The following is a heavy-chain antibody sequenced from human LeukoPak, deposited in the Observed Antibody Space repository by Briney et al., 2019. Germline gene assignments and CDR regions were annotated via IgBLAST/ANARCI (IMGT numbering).Heavy chain of an antibody. D-gene: IGHD3-9*01. V-gene: IGHV3-7*03. CDR3: AKDRHYFGMGYFDL. CDR2: IKQDGSEK. J-gene: IGHJ2*01. CDR1: GFTFSSYW. Sequence: PGGSLRLSCAASGFTFSSYWMSWVRQAPGKGLEWVANIKQDGSEKYYVDSVKGRFTISRDNAKNSLYLQMNSLGAEDTALYYCAKDRHYFGMGYFDLWGRGTLVTVSS.